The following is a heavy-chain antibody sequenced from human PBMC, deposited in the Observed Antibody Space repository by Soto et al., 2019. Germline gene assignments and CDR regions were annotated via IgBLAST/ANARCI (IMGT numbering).Heavy chain of an antibody. D-gene: IGHD2-2*01. V-gene: IGHV3-21*01. CDR2: ISSSSSYI. Sequence: EAQLVESGGGLVKPGGSLRLSCAASGFTFSSYTMNWVRQAPGKGLEWVSSISSSSSYIYYADSVKGRFTISRDNAENSLYLQMNSLRAEDTAVYYCARGGFCSSTSCYLRPFDPWGQGTLVTVSS. CDR3: ARGGFCSSTSCYLRPFDP. J-gene: IGHJ5*02. CDR1: GFTFSSYT.